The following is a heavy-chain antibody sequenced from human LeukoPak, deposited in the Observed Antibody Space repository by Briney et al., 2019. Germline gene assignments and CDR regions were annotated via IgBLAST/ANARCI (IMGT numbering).Heavy chain of an antibody. V-gene: IGHV4-34*01. CDR3: ARGRYSSGWSFDY. CDR2: INHSGST. D-gene: IGHD6-19*01. Sequence: SETLSLTCAVYGGSFSGYYWSWIRQPPGKGLEWIGEINHSGSTNYNPSLKSRVTISVDTSKNQFSLKLSSVTAADTAVYYCARGRYSSGWSFDYWGQGTLVTVSS. CDR1: GGSFSGYY. J-gene: IGHJ4*02.